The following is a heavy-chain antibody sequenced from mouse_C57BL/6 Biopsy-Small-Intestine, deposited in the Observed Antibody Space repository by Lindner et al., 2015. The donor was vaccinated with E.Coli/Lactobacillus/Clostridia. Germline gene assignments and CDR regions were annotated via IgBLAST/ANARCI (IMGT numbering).Heavy chain of an antibody. Sequence: VQLQESGAELARPGASVKLSCKASGYTFTSYGISWVKQRTGQGLEWIGEIYPRSGNTYYNEKFKGKATLTADKSSSTAYMELRSLTSEDSAVYFCAREGNYYSNWAMDYWGQGTSVTVSS. J-gene: IGHJ4*01. CDR1: GYTFTSYG. V-gene: IGHV1-81*01. D-gene: IGHD2-5*01. CDR3: AREGNYYSNWAMDY. CDR2: IYPRSGNT.